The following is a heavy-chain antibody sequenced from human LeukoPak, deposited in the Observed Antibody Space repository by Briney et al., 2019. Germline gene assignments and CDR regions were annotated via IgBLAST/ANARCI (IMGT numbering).Heavy chain of an antibody. CDR1: GYTFTSYG. D-gene: IGHD5-24*01. CDR2: ISAYNGNT. J-gene: IGHJ6*02. CDR3: ARVRELDAYYYYYALDV. Sequence: ASVKVSCKASGYTFTSYGISWVRQAPGQGLEWMGWISAYNGNTNYAQKLQGRVTMTTDTSTSTVYMELRSLRSDDTAVYYCARVRELDAYYYYYALDVWGQGTTVIVSS. V-gene: IGHV1-18*01.